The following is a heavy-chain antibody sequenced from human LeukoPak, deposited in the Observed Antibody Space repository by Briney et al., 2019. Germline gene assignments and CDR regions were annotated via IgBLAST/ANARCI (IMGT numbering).Heavy chain of an antibody. Sequence: GGSLRLSCTASGFTFGDYAMSWFRQAPGKGLEGGGFIRSKAYGGTTEYAVSVKGRFTISRDDSKSIAYLQMNSLKTEDTAVYYCSKLLWFGDLSALDFDYWGQGTLVTVSS. CDR1: GFTFGDYA. D-gene: IGHD3-10*01. J-gene: IGHJ4*02. CDR3: SKLLWFGDLSALDFDY. V-gene: IGHV3-49*03. CDR2: IRSKAYGGTT.